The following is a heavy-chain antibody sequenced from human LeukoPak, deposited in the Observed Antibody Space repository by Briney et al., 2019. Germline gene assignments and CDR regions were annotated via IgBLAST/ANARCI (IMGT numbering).Heavy chain of an antibody. CDR1: GYTFTSYG. V-gene: IGHV1-18*01. D-gene: IGHD4-17*01. CDR2: ISAYNGNT. Sequence: ASVKVSCKASGYTFTSYGISWVRQAPGQGLEWMGWISAYNGNTSYAQKLQGRVTMTTDTSTSTAYMELRSLRSEDTAVYYCARGGGYDYGDYDPFWYFDYWGQGTLVTVSS. J-gene: IGHJ4*02. CDR3: ARGGGYDYGDYDPFWYFDY.